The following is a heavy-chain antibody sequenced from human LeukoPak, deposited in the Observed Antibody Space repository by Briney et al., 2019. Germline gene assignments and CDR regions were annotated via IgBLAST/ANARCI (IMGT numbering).Heavy chain of an antibody. Sequence: GGSLRLSCAASGFTFSRYWIHWVRQAPGKGLEWVSRINPDGSTTTYADSVKGRFTISRDNAKNTVYLQMNSLRAEDTALYHCVRVLSGSWDWFDPWGQGTLVTVSS. D-gene: IGHD3-22*01. V-gene: IGHV3-74*01. J-gene: IGHJ5*02. CDR1: GFTFSRYW. CDR3: VRVLSGSWDWFDP. CDR2: INPDGSTT.